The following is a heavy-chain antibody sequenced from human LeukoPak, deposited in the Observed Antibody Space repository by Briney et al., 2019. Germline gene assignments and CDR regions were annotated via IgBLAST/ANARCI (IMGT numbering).Heavy chain of an antibody. CDR1: GFTFSSYW. CDR2: IKQDGSEK. V-gene: IGHV3-7*01. J-gene: IGHJ5*02. CDR3: ARDFVSTSSGWFDP. D-gene: IGHD2-2*01. Sequence: PGGSLRLSCAASGFTFSSYWMSWVRQAPGKGLEWVANIKQDGSEKYYVDSVKGRFTISRDNAKNSLYLQMNSLRAEDTAVYYCARDFVSTSSGWFDPWGQGTLVTVSS.